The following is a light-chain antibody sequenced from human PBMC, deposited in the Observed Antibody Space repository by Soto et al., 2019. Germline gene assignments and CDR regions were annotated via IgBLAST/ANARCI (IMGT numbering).Light chain of an antibody. J-gene: IGKJ3*01. CDR3: QQSYDPPFT. CDR2: GAS. CDR1: QTIGRY. Sequence: DIQMTQSPSSLSASVGDRVTITCRASQTIGRYLNWYQQKPAKPPKLLLYGASSLQSGAPSRFSGGGSGTDFTLTISSLQPEDFASYYCQQSYDPPFTFGPGTKVDL. V-gene: IGKV1-39*01.